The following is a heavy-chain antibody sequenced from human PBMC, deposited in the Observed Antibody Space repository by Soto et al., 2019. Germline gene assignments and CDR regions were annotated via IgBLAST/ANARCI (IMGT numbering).Heavy chain of an antibody. CDR1: GGSISSYY. CDR2: IYYSGST. Sequence: PSETLSLTCTVSGGSISSYYWSWIRQPPGKGLEWIGYIYYSGSTNYNPSLKSRVTISVDTSKNQFSLKLSSVTAADTAVYYCARLGLGSGSAYYYYGMDVWGQGTTVTVSS. D-gene: IGHD3-10*01. V-gene: IGHV4-59*08. CDR3: ARLGLGSGSAYYYYGMDV. J-gene: IGHJ6*02.